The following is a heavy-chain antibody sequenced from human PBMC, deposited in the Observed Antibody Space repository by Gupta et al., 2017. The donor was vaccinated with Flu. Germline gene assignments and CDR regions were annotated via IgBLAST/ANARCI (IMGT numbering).Heavy chain of an antibody. D-gene: IGHD5-18*01. CDR1: GYTFASYY. CDR3: ARGMPGYTYGYNYFHY. J-gene: IGHJ4*02. Sequence: QVQLVQSGAEVKRPGASVKISCKTSGYTFASYYLHWVRQAPGQGLEWMGIINPNGGSTNYAQKFQGRVTMIGDTSTSSVYMELSSLRSEDTAVYYCARGMPGYTYGYNYFHYWGQGTLVTVSS. CDR2: INPNGGST. V-gene: IGHV1-46*01.